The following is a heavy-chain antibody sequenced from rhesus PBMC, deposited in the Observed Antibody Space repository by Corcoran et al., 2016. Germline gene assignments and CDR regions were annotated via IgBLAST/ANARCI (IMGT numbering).Heavy chain of an antibody. J-gene: IGHJ4*01. V-gene: IGHV4-169*01. CDR2: IYGSGSST. CDR3: ATHLSNSYFDY. D-gene: IGHD4-23*01. Sequence: QLQLQESGPGLVKPSETLSVTCAVSGGSISSSYWSWIRQAPGKGLEWVGYIYGSGSSTNSNPSLKSRVTLSVDTSKTQFSLKLSSVTAADTAVYYCATHLSNSYFDYWGQGVLVTVSS. CDR1: GGSISSSY.